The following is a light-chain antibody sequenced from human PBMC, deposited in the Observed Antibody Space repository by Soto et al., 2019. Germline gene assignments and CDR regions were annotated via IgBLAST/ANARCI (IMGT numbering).Light chain of an antibody. V-gene: IGKV3-20*01. CDR2: GAS. CDR3: QQYGSSPRT. Sequence: EIVLTQSPGTLSLSPGERATLSCRASQSVSSSYLAWYQQKPGQAPRLLIYGASSRATCIPDRFSGSGSGTDFTLTISRLEPEDFAVYYCQQYGSSPRTFGQGTKVEI. CDR1: QSVSSSY. J-gene: IGKJ1*01.